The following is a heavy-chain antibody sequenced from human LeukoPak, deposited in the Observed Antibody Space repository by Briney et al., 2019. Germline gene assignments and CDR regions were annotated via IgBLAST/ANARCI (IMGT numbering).Heavy chain of an antibody. J-gene: IGHJ4*02. Sequence: PGGSLRLSCAASGFTFSSYSMTWVRQAPGKGLEWVSYISSSSSTIYYADSVKGRFTISRDNAKNSLYLQMNSLRAEDTAVYYCARGDYDYVWGSYRPQSEFDYWGQGTLVTVSS. CDR3: ARGDYDYVWGSYRPQSEFDY. D-gene: IGHD3-16*02. V-gene: IGHV3-48*04. CDR1: GFTFSSYS. CDR2: ISSSSSTI.